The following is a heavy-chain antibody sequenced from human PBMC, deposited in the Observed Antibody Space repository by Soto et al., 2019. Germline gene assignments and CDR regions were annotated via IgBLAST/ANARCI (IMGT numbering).Heavy chain of an antibody. V-gene: IGHV4-59*01. CDR3: ARKGYCSSTSCPVGAFDI. CDR1: GVSISCSY. D-gene: IGHD2-2*01. CDR2: IYYSGST. Sequence: SATLSLTCTVPGVSISCSYWSWIRQPPGKGLEWIGYIYYSGSTNYNPSLKSRVTISVDTSKNQFSLKLSSVTAADTAVYYCARKGYCSSTSCPVGAFDIWGQGTMVT. J-gene: IGHJ3*02.